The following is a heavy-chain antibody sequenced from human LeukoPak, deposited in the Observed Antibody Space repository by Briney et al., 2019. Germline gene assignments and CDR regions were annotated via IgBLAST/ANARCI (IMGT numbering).Heavy chain of an antibody. CDR1: GFTFKDYA. D-gene: IGHD2-2*01. J-gene: IGHJ1*01. Sequence: GRALRLSCSASGFTFKDYAMHWVRQAPRLGLEWVAVIASDGRTTYYADSVSGRFTISRDNSNNALSLQMNSLSADDTAVYYCARPAEASCSGTSCYRYFHHWGQGTLVIVSS. CDR3: ARPAEASCSGTSCYRYFHH. CDR2: IASDGRTT. V-gene: IGHV3-30*04.